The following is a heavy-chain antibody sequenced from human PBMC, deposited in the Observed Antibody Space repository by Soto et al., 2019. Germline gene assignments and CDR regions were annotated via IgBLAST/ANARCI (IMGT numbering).Heavy chain of an antibody. D-gene: IGHD4-17*01. V-gene: IGHV3-33*01. J-gene: IGHJ4*02. CDR2: IWYDGSNK. CDR3: ARLSTVTTVDY. Sequence: GGSLRLSCAASGFTFSSYGMHWVRQAPGKGLEWVAVIWYDGSNKYYADSVKGRFTISRDNSKNTLYLQMNSLRAEDTAVYYCARLSTVTTVDYWGQGTLVTVSS. CDR1: GFTFSSYG.